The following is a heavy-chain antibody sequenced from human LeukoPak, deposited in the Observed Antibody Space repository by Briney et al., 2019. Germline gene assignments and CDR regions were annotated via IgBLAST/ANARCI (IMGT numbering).Heavy chain of an antibody. J-gene: IGHJ4*02. CDR3: AKDHERGTARTLGY. CDR2: ISYDGSNK. D-gene: IGHD5-18*01. Sequence: GGSLRLSCAASGFTFSSYGMHWVRQAPGKGLEWVAVISYDGSNKYHADSVKGRFTISRDNSKNTLYLQMNSLRAEDTAVYYCAKDHERGTARTLGYWGQGTLVTVSS. V-gene: IGHV3-30*18. CDR1: GFTFSSYG.